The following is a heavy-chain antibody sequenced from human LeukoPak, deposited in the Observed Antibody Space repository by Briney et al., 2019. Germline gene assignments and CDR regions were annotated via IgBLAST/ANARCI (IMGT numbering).Heavy chain of an antibody. CDR1: GGSFSSYT. V-gene: IGHV1-69*01. CDR3: ARDYTIKAPYFDY. Sequence: SVKVSCKASGGSFSSYTSNWVRQAPGQGLEWMGEIIPNYGATNYAQKFQGRVTIYADSSTSTAYMELISLTSDDTAVYYCARDYTIKAPYFDYWGQGTLVTVSS. CDR2: IIPNYGAT. J-gene: IGHJ4*02. D-gene: IGHD5-24*01.